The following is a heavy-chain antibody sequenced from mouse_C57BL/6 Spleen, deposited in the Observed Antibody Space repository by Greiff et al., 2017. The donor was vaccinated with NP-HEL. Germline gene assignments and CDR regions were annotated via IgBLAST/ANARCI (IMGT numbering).Heavy chain of an antibody. Sequence: EVQVVESGGGLVQSGRSLRLSCATSGFTFSDFYMEWVRQAPGKGLEWIAASRNKANDYTTEYSASVKGRFIVSRDTSQSILYLQMNALRAEDTAIYYCARDSGESFDYWGQGTTLTVSS. CDR1: GFTFSDFY. V-gene: IGHV7-1*01. J-gene: IGHJ2*01. CDR3: ARDSGESFDY. CDR2: SRNKANDYTT.